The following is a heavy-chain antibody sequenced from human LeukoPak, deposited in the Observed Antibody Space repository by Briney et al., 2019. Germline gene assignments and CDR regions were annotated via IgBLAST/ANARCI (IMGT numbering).Heavy chain of an antibody. CDR1: GYSFTGYY. CDR3: ATKRVGGRDYYYYGMDV. J-gene: IGHJ6*02. V-gene: IGHV1-2*02. Sequence: ASVKVSCKASGYSFTGYYIHWVRQAPGQGLEWMGWINPNSGGTNYAQKFQGRVTMTRDTSMSTAYLELSSLRSDDTAVYYCATKRVGGRDYYYYGMDVWGQGTTVTVSS. D-gene: IGHD1-26*01. CDR2: INPNSGGT.